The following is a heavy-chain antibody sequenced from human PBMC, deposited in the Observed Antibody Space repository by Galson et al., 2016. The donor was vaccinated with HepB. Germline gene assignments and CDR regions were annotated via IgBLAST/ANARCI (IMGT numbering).Heavy chain of an antibody. CDR1: GFTFRSYA. J-gene: IGHJ4*02. CDR3: AKMENSYCNGGTCYFDY. D-gene: IGHD2-15*01. V-gene: IGHV3-23*01. CDR2: ISNIGSTT. Sequence: SLRLSCAASGFTFRSYAMSWVRQAPGKGLEWVSAISNIGSTTHYPGSVKGRFTISRGNSQNTLYLQMNSLRAEDTAVYHCAKMENSYCNGGTCYFDYWGQGILVTVSS.